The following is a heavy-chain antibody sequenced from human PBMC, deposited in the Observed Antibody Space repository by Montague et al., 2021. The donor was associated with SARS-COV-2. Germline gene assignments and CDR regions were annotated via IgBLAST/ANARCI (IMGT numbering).Heavy chain of an antibody. CDR1: GFTFSSNW. J-gene: IGHJ6*02. Sequence: SLRLSCAASGFTFSSNWMSWVRQAPGKGLEWVANIKPDGSAGYYVDSVKGRFTISRDNAKNPLYLQMNSLRAEDTAVYYCAKGSVWGQGTTVTVSS. CDR2: IKPDGSAG. CDR3: AKGSV. V-gene: IGHV3-7*01.